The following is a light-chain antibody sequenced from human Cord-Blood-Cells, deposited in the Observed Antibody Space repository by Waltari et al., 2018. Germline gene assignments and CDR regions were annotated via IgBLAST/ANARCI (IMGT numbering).Light chain of an antibody. CDR1: SSDVGGYNY. CDR2: EVS. J-gene: IGLJ1*01. V-gene: IGLV2-14*01. Sequence: QSALTQPASVSGSPGQSITISCTGTSSDVGGYNYVSWYQQHPGKAPKLMIYEVSNRPAGVSNRLSGSKSGTTASLTISGLQAEDEADYYCSSYTSSSTLVFGTGTKVTVL. CDR3: SSYTSSSTLV.